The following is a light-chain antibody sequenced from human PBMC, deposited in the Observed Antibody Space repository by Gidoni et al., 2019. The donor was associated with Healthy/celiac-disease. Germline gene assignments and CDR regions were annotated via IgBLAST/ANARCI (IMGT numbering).Light chain of an antibody. Sequence: EIVLTQSPATLSLSPRERATLSGRASQSVSRYLAWYQQKPGQAPRLLIYDASNRATGIPARFSGSGSGTDFTLPISSREPEDFAVYYCQQRSNWPRTFXQXTKVEIK. CDR1: QSVSRY. J-gene: IGKJ1*01. CDR2: DAS. CDR3: QQRSNWPRT. V-gene: IGKV3-11*01.